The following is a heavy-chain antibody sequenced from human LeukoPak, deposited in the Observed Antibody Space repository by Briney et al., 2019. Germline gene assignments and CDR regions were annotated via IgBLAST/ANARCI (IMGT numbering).Heavy chain of an antibody. CDR1: GFNFGIYG. CDR3: ARGGPGYYLDY. J-gene: IGHJ4*02. CDR2: MWDDGTNE. Sequence: PGRSLRLSCTASGFNFGIYGMHWVRQAPGKGLEWVAAMWDDGTNENYVESVKGRFTISRENAKNSLYLQMNILKAGDTAVYYCARGGPGYYLDYWGQGTLVTDSP. V-gene: IGHV3-33*01.